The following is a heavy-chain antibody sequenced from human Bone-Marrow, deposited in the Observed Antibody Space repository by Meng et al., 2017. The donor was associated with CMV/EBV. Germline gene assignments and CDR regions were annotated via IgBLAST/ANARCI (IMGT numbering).Heavy chain of an antibody. D-gene: IGHD1-14*01. CDR2: IYYSGST. Sequence: SETLSLTCTVSGGSISSSSYYWGWIRQPPGKGLEWIGSIYYSGSTYYNPSLKSRVTISVDTSKNQFSLKLSSVTAADTAVYYCARRKRSLYYYYGMDVWGQGNTVNVSS. CDR1: GGSISSSSYY. V-gene: IGHV4-39*01. CDR3: ARRKRSLYYYYGMDV. J-gene: IGHJ6*02.